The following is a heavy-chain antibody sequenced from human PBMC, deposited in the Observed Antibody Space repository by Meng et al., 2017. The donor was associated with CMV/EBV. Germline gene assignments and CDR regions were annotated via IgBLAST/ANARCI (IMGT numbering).Heavy chain of an antibody. Sequence: SETLSPTCAVYGGSFSGYYWSWIRQPPGKGLEWIGEINHSGSTNYNPSLKSRVTISVDTSKNQSSLKLSSVTAADTAVYYCARYYDFWSGYYLTGNWFDPWGQETLVTVSS. D-gene: IGHD3-3*01. V-gene: IGHV4-34*01. CDR3: ARYYDFWSGYYLTGNWFDP. CDR1: GGSFSGYY. J-gene: IGHJ5*02. CDR2: INHSGST.